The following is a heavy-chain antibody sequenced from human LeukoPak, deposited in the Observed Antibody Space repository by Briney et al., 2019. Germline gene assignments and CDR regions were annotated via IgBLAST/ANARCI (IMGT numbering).Heavy chain of an antibody. Sequence: GGSLRLSCSASGFTFSTQPMNWVRQAPGKGLEYVSGSSGNGRSTYYADSVKGRFTISRDNSKNTLYLQMSSLRPEDTAVYYCVNQISGWVYWGQGTLVTVSS. V-gene: IGHV3-64D*06. CDR2: SSGNGRST. J-gene: IGHJ4*02. CDR1: GFTFSTQP. CDR3: VNQISGWVY. D-gene: IGHD6-19*01.